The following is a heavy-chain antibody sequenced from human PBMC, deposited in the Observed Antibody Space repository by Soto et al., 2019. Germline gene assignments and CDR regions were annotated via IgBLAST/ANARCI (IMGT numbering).Heavy chain of an antibody. CDR2: ISSNGGST. V-gene: IGHV3-64*01. D-gene: IGHD4-17*01. CDR3: AREGIDDYGDSGAFDI. J-gene: IGHJ3*02. Sequence: GGSLRLSCAASGFTFSSYAMHWVHQAPGKGLEYVSAISSNGGSTYYANSVKGRFTISRDNSKNTLYLQMGSLRAEDMAVYYCAREGIDDYGDSGAFDIWGQGTMVTVSS. CDR1: GFTFSSYA.